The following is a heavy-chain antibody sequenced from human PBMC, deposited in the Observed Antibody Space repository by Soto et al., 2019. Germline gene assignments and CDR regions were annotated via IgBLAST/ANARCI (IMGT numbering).Heavy chain of an antibody. D-gene: IGHD6-6*01. CDR2: LYGGGNS. CDR1: GFTVNSNY. CDR3: ARPARRDDFDI. Sequence: PGGSLRLSCTASGFTVNSNYMTWVRQVPGRGLECVSILYGGGNSYYADSVKGRFSISRDNSKNTLYLQMDSLRVEDTAIYYCARPARRDDFDIWGRGTMVTVSS. J-gene: IGHJ3*02. V-gene: IGHV3-53*01.